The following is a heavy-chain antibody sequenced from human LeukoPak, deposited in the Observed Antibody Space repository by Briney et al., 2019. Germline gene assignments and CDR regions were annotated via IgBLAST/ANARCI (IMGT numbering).Heavy chain of an antibody. J-gene: IGHJ4*02. CDR2: IRSKANSYAT. Sequence: QAGGSLRLSCAASGFTFSGSAIHWVRQASGKGLEWVGRIRSKANSYATAYAASVKGRFTVSRDDSKNTAYLQMNSLKTEDTAVYYCTRVAARPSGWGQGTLVTVSS. CDR1: GFTFSGSA. D-gene: IGHD6-6*01. CDR3: TRVAARPSG. V-gene: IGHV3-73*01.